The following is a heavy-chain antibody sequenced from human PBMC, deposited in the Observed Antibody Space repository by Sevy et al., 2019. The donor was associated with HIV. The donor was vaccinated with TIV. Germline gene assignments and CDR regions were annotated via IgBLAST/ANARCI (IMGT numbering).Heavy chain of an antibody. V-gene: IGHV4-30-4*01. Sequence: SETLSLTCTVSGGSISSGDYYWSWIRQPPGKGLEWIGYIYYSGSTYYNPSLKSRVTISVDTSKNQSSLKLSSVTAADTAVYYCARVLNYDILTGYFQGGFDYWGQGTLVTVSS. CDR3: ARVLNYDILTGYFQGGFDY. CDR2: IYYSGST. CDR1: GGSISSGDYY. D-gene: IGHD3-9*01. J-gene: IGHJ4*02.